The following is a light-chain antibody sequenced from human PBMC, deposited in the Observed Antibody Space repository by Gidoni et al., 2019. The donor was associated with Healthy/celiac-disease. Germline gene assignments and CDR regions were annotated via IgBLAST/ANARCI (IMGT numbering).Light chain of an antibody. CDR3: QQRSNWPLT. CDR2: DAS. J-gene: IGKJ4*01. CDR1: QSVSSY. V-gene: IGKV3-11*01. Sequence: LGLTQSPATRSLSPGERATLSCRASQSVSSYLAWYQQKPGQAPRLLIYDASNRATGIPARFSGSGSGTDFTLTISSLEPEDFAVYYCQQRSNWPLTFGGGTKVEIK.